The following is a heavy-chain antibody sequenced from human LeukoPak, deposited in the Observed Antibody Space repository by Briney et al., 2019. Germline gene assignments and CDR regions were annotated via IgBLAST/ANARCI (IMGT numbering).Heavy chain of an antibody. Sequence: SGGSLRLSCAASGFTFSSYWMHWVRQAPGKGLVWVSRINSDGSSTSYADSMKGRFTISRDNAKNTLYLQMNSLRAEDTAVYYCARAVRSGWYIYWGQGTLVTVSS. J-gene: IGHJ4*02. D-gene: IGHD6-19*01. CDR2: INSDGSST. CDR3: ARAVRSGWYIY. CDR1: GFTFSSYW. V-gene: IGHV3-74*01.